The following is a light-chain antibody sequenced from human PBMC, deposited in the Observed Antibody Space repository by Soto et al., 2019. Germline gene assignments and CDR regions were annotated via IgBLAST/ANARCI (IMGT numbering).Light chain of an antibody. CDR3: QQFDDYPFT. J-gene: IGKJ3*01. Sequence: AIQLTQSPSSLSAYVGDSVSITCRARQGISSALAWYQQKPGRAPKLLIYDASSLEGGVPSRFSGSRSGTEFTRTVSSLQPEDFATYYCQQFDDYPFTLDPGTKVDIK. CDR2: DAS. CDR1: QGISSA. V-gene: IGKV1D-13*01.